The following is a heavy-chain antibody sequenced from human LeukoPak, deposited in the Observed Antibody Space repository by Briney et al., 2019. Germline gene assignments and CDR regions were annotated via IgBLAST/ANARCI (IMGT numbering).Heavy chain of an antibody. J-gene: IGHJ6*02. D-gene: IGHD1/OR15-1a*01. Sequence: SETLSLTCTVSGGSISSYYWSWIRQPPGKGLEWIGYIYYSGSTNYNPSLKSRVTISVDTSKNQFSLKLSSVTAADTAVYYCARHSTRPFPDVWGQGTTVTVSS. CDR1: GGSISSYY. CDR2: IYYSGST. CDR3: ARHSTRPFPDV. V-gene: IGHV4-59*08.